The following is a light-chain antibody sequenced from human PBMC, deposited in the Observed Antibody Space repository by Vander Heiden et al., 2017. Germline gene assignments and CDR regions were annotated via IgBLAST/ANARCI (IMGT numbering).Light chain of an antibody. Sequence: QSLLTHPPSASATPGQRVTISCSGSSSNIGSNYVYWYQQLPGTAPKLLIYRNNQRPSGVPDRFSGSKSGTSASLAISGLRSEDEADYYCAAWDDSLSGYVFGTGTKVTVL. J-gene: IGLJ1*01. CDR2: RNN. V-gene: IGLV1-47*01. CDR3: AAWDDSLSGYV. CDR1: SSNIGSNY.